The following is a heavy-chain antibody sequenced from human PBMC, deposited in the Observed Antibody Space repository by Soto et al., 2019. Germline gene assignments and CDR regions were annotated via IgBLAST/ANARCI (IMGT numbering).Heavy chain of an antibody. J-gene: IGHJ5*02. CDR2: IYYSGST. CDR3: ARALYDFWNGYYPLPSWYDP. D-gene: IGHD3-3*01. Sequence: ETLSLTCTVSGGSISSYYWSWIRQPPGKGLEWIGYIYYSGSTNYNPSLKSRVTISVDTSKNQFSLKLSSVTAADTAVYYCARALYDFWNGYYPLPSWYDPWGQGTLVTVSS. V-gene: IGHV4-59*01. CDR1: GGSISSYY.